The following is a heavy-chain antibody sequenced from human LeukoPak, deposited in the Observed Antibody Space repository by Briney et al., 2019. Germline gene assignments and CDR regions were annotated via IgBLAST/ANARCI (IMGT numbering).Heavy chain of an antibody. J-gene: IGHJ3*02. D-gene: IGHD2-21*02. CDR2: IYSAGST. V-gene: IGHV3-53*01. Sequence: PGGSLRLSCAASGFTVSSNYMGWVRQAPGKGLEWVSVIYSAGSTYYADSVKGRFTISRDNSKNTLFLQMNSLRAEDTAVYYCARGRRDCSGDCYVAFDIWGQGTMVTVSS. CDR3: ARGRRDCSGDCYVAFDI. CDR1: GFTVSSNY.